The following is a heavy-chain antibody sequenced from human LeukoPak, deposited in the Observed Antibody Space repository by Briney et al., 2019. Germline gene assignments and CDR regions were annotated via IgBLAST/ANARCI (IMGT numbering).Heavy chain of an antibody. CDR3: ASQETGSHY. CDR2: IYTRGST. CDR1: GGSISSGSYY. V-gene: IGHV4-61*02. Sequence: PSETLSLTCTVSGGSISSGSYYWTWIRQPAGKGLEWIGRIYTRGSTNYNPSLKSRVTISVDTSKNQFSLNLSSVTAADTAVYYCASQETGSHYWGQGTLVTVSS. J-gene: IGHJ4*02.